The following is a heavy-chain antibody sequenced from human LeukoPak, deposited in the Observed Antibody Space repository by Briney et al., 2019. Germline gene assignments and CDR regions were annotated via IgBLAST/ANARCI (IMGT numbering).Heavy chain of an antibody. CDR1: GFTFRTYA. D-gene: IGHD2-15*01. J-gene: IGHJ4*02. CDR3: AKDRYCGGGTCYWSYFDY. V-gene: IGHV3-23*01. CDR2: ISGGGGST. Sequence: GGSLRLSCAASGFTFRTYAMSWVRQAPGKGLEWVPAISGGGGSTYYADSVKGRFTISRDNSKNTLFLQMNSLRAEDTAVYYCAKDRYCGGGTCYWSYFDYWGQGTLVTVSS.